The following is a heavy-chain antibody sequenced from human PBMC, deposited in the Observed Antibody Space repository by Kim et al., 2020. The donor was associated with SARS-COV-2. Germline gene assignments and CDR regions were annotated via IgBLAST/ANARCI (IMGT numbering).Heavy chain of an antibody. CDR3: ARDNSYGDYSAFDL. Sequence: GGSLRLSCAVSGFTLSDHHMDWVRQAPGKGLEWVARSVSKFKNYRTEYAASVQGRFTISRDDSKNSLLLQMDSLKTEDTAVYYCARDNSYGDYSAFDLWGQGTMVTVSS. V-gene: IGHV3-72*01. CDR1: GFTLSDHH. J-gene: IGHJ3*01. D-gene: IGHD3-22*01. CDR2: SVSKFKNYRT.